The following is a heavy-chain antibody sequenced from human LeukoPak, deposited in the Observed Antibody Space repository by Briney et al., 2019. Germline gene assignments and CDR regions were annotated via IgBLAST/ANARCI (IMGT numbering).Heavy chain of an antibody. D-gene: IGHD5-18*01. Sequence: SETLSLTCAVYGGSFSGYYWSWIRQPPGKGLEWIGEINHSGSTNYNPSLKSRVTISVDTSKNQFSLKLSSVTAADTAVYYCARGQMLWYSHGKPPKTYYFDYWGQGTLVTVSS. CDR3: ARGQMLWYSHGKPPKTYYFDY. CDR1: GGSFSGYY. V-gene: IGHV4-34*01. CDR2: INHSGST. J-gene: IGHJ4*02.